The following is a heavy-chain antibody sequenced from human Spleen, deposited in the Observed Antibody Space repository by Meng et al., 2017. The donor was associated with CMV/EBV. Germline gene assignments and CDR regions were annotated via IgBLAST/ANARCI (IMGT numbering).Heavy chain of an antibody. D-gene: IGHD1-26*01. Sequence: GGSLRLSCAVSGFAFNDCWMTWVRQAPGKGLEWVANIKQDGSEKYYADSVKGRFTISRDNAKNSLYLHMNSLRAEDTAVYYCARESEEDLSGSYQTAPFDYWGQGTLVTVSS. CDR2: IKQDGSEK. CDR1: GFAFNDCW. V-gene: IGHV3-7*03. CDR3: ARESEEDLSGSYQTAPFDY. J-gene: IGHJ4*02.